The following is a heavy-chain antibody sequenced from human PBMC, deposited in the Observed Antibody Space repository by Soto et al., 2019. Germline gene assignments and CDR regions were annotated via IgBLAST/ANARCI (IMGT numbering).Heavy chain of an antibody. D-gene: IGHD2-15*01. CDR1: GFTFSTYT. Sequence: EAQLVESGGGLVKPGGSLRLSCEASGFTFSTYTLNWVRQAPGKGLEWVSSISSSSNYIYYADSVKGRFTISRDNAKNSLFLEMNSLRAEDTAVYYCATFPPAWGSGESTWGQGTLVTVSS. V-gene: IGHV3-21*02. J-gene: IGHJ5*02. CDR3: ATFPPAWGSGEST. CDR2: ISSSSNYI.